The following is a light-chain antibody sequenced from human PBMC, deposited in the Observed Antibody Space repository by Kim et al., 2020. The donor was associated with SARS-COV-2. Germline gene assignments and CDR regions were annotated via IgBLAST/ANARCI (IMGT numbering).Light chain of an antibody. CDR3: QQSYITPFT. CDR1: QSISTW. J-gene: IGKJ3*01. CDR2: KAS. Sequence: ASAGDRITITCRASQSISTWLAWYQHKPGKAPKLLIYKASSLQSGVPSRFSGSGSETDFTLTISSLQPEDFATYFCQQSYITPFTFGPGTKVDIK. V-gene: IGKV1-5*03.